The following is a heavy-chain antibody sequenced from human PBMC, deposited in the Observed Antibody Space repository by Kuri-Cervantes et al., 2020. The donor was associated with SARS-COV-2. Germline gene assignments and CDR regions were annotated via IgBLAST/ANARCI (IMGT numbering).Heavy chain of an antibody. Sequence: GGSLRLSCTASGFSFRTYAMHWVRQAPGKGLEWVAVISFDGNSEDYADSVKGRFTISRDNSKNTLYLQMNSLRAEDTAVYYCARGGITMIVEWGRYNAFDIWGQGTMVTVSS. V-gene: IGHV3-30-3*01. CDR1: GFSFRTYA. CDR2: ISFDGNSE. J-gene: IGHJ3*02. CDR3: ARGGITMIVEWGRYNAFDI. D-gene: IGHD3-22*01.